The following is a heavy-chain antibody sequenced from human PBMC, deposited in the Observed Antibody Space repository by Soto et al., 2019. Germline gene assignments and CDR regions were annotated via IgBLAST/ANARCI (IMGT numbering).Heavy chain of an antibody. CDR2: IYYSGST. CDR1: GGSISSGRYY. J-gene: IGHJ5*02. Sequence: QVQLQESGPGLVKPSQTLSLTCTVSGGSISSGRYYWSCIRQHPGKSLEWIAYIYYSGSTYYNPSLKRGVTISGDKSKNQLSLKLTSVTAADTVVYYCAISVFPWCQGTLVTVSS. CDR3: AISVFP. V-gene: IGHV4-31*03.